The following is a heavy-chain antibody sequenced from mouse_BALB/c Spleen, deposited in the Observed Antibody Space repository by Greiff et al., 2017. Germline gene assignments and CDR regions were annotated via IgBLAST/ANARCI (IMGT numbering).Heavy chain of an antibody. J-gene: IGHJ4*01. CDR2: ISSGGSYT. V-gene: IGHV5-9-3*01. Sequence: EVKLMESGGGLVKPGGSLKLSCAASGFTFSSYAMSWVRQTPEKRLEWVATISSGGSYTYYPDSVKGRFTISRDNAKNTLYLQMSSLRSEDTAMYYCARQENPSFYAMDYWGQGTSVTVSS. CDR3: ARQENPSFYAMDY. CDR1: GFTFSSYA.